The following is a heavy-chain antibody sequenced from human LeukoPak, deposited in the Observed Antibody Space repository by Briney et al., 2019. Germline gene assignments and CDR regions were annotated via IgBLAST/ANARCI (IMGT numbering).Heavy chain of an antibody. CDR1: GYSFTSYW. J-gene: IGHJ3*02. V-gene: IGHV5-51*01. Sequence: GESLKISCKGSGYSFTSYWIGWVRQMPGKGLEWMGIIYPGDSDTRYSPSFQGQVTISADKSISTAYLQWSSLKASDTAMYYCASLLAPSYDSSGYSRFDIWGQGTMVTVSS. CDR2: IYPGDSDT. D-gene: IGHD3-22*01. CDR3: ASLLAPSYDSSGYSRFDI.